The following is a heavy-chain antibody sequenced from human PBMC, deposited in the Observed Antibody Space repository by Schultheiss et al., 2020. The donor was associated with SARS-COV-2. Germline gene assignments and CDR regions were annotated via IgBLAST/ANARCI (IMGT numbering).Heavy chain of an antibody. CDR3: ARVGRDALRYFDRGKGGSDY. J-gene: IGHJ4*02. V-gene: IGHV4-4*07. Sequence: SETLSLTCTVSGGSISSYYWSWIRQPAGKGLEWIGRIYTSGSTNYNPSLKSRVTISVDRSKNQFSLKLSSVTAADTAVYYCARVGRDALRYFDRGKGGSDYWGQGTLVTVSS. CDR2: IYTSGST. D-gene: IGHD3-9*01. CDR1: GGSISSYY.